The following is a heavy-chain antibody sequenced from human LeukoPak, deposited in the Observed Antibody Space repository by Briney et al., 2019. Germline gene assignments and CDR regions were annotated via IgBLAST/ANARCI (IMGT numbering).Heavy chain of an antibody. CDR1: GGSISSYY. J-gene: IGHJ6*03. V-gene: IGHV4-59*01. D-gene: IGHD3-3*01. Sequence: PSETLSLTCTVSGGSISSYYWSWIRQPPEKGLEWIGYIYYSGSTNYNPSLKSRVTISVDTSKNQFSLKLSSVTAADTAVYYCARSWFWSGYYYYYMDVWGKGTTVTVSS. CDR3: ARSWFWSGYYYYYMDV. CDR2: IYYSGST.